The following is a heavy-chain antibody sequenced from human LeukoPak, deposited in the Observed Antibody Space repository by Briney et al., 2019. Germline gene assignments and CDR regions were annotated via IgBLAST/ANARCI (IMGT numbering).Heavy chain of an antibody. CDR1: GFTFSDYG. CDR2: IWSDGINK. D-gene: IGHD3-16*01. CDR3: ARDYAVG. V-gene: IGHV3-33*01. J-gene: IGHJ4*02. Sequence: GGSLRLSCAASGFTFSDYGMHWVRQAPGKGLEWVAAIWSDGINKYSAVSVKGRFTISRDNSKNTLYLQMNSLRVEDTAVYYCARDYAVGWGQGTLVTVSS.